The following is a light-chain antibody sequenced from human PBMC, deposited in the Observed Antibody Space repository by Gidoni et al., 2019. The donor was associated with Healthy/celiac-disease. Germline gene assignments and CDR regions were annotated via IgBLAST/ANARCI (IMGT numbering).Light chain of an antibody. CDR2: AAS. J-gene: IGKJ1*01. CDR1: QISSSY. V-gene: IGKV1-39*01. CDR3: QQSYSTPRT. Sequence: DIQLTQSPSSLSASVGYRVTISCRASQISSSYLDWYQQKPGKAPKLLIYAASSLPTGVPSRFSGSGSGTDFTLTISSLQPEDFATYYCQQSYSTPRTFGQGTKVEIK.